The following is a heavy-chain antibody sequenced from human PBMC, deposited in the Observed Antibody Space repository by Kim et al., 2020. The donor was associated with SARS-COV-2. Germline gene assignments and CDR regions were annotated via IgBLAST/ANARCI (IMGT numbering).Heavy chain of an antibody. J-gene: IGHJ4*02. CDR1: GFTFSSYS. Sequence: GGSLRLSCAASGFTFSSYSMNWVRQAPGKGLEWVSYISSSSSYIYYADSVKGRFTISRDNAKNSLYLQMNSLRAEDTAVYYCARDLYRDYDYDYWGQGTLVTVSS. CDR2: ISSSSSYI. CDR3: ARDLYRDYDYDY. D-gene: IGHD5-12*01. V-gene: IGHV3-21*01.